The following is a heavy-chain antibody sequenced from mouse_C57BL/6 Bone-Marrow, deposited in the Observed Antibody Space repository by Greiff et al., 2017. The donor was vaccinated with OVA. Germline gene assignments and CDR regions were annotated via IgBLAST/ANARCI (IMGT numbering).Heavy chain of an antibody. CDR1: GFTFSSYA. CDR3: ARKYGSSSWFAY. CDR2: ISDGGSYT. J-gene: IGHJ3*01. D-gene: IGHD1-1*01. Sequence: EVNVVESGGGLVKPGGSLKLSCAASGFTFSSYAMSWVRQTPEKRLEWVATISDGGSYTYYPDNVKGRFTISRDNAKNNLYLQMSHLKSEDTAMYYCARKYGSSSWFAYWGQGTLVTVSA. V-gene: IGHV5-4*03.